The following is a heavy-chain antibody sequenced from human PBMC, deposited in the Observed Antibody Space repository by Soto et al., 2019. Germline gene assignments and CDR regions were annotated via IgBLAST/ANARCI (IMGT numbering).Heavy chain of an antibody. V-gene: IGHV3-30-3*01. D-gene: IGHD3-22*01. J-gene: IGHJ1*01. Sequence: QMQLEESGGGVAQPGRSLRLSCAASGFSFNTYVMHWVRQAPGKGLEWVAGISHDGSSQHYAGSVKGRFTISRDNSRSTLKLEMNSLTDEDTAVYHCATEDESSGHAGTFHHWGEGTLVTVCS. CDR1: GFSFNTYV. CDR3: ATEDESSGHAGTFHH. CDR2: ISHDGSSQ.